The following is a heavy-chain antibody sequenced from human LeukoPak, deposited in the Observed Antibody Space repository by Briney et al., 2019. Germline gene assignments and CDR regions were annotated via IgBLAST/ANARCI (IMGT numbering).Heavy chain of an antibody. Sequence: SETLSLTCAVYGGSFSGYYWSWIRQPPGKGLEWIGEINHSGSTNYNPSLKSRVTISVDTSKNQFSLKLSSVTAADTAVYYCARAKYSSGWYGGRAYGYRGQGTLVTVSS. V-gene: IGHV4-34*01. J-gene: IGHJ4*02. CDR1: GGSFSGYY. CDR3: ARAKYSSGWYGGRAYGY. CDR2: INHSGST. D-gene: IGHD6-19*01.